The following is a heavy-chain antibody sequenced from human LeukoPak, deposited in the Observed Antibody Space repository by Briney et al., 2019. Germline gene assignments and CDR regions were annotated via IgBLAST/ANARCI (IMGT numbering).Heavy chain of an antibody. J-gene: IGHJ4*02. D-gene: IGHD5-12*01. CDR3: ARVDIVATTLDY. CDR2: INPNSGGT. CDR1: GYTLTSYY. Sequence: ASVKVSCKASGYTLTSYYMHWVRQAPGQGLEWMGWINPNSGGTNYAQKFQGRVTMTRDTSISTAYMELSRLRSDDTAVYYCARVDIVATTLDYWGQGTLVTVSS. V-gene: IGHV1-2*02.